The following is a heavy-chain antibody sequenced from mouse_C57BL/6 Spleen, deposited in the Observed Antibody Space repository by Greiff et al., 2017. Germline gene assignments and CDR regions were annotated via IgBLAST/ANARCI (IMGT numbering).Heavy chain of an antibody. Sequence: ESGPGLVKPSQSLSLTCSVTGYSITSGYYWYWIRQFPGNKLEWMGFISYDGSNYYNPSLKNRISITRDTSKNQFFLKLNSVTTEDTATYYCAREGNHFDYWGQGTTLTVSS. CDR2: ISYDGSN. V-gene: IGHV3-6*01. CDR1: GYSITSGYY. CDR3: AREGNHFDY. D-gene: IGHD2-1*01. J-gene: IGHJ2*01.